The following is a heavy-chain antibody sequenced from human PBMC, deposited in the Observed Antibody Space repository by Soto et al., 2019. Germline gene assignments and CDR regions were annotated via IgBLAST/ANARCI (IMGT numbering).Heavy chain of an antibody. V-gene: IGHV3-23*01. CDR3: AKLPVGKLTLVRASHCWYDV. Sequence: EVHLLESGGGLVQPGESRRLSCEPSGFPFGSYAMSGVRHSPGRGRQWFSSISGFGGDTYYADSVKGRFTVSRDDSKNTLYLQMDTLRAEDTAMYYCAKLPVGKLTLVRASHCWYDVWGRGTLVTVSS. CDR2: ISGFGGDT. CDR1: GFPFGSYA. D-gene: IGHD3-10*01. J-gene: IGHJ2*01.